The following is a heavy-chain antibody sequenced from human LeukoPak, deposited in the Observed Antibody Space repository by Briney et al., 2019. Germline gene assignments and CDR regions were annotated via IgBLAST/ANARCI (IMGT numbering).Heavy chain of an antibody. Sequence: GRSLRLSCAASGFTFDDYAMHWVRQAPGKGLEWVSGISWNSGSIGYADSVKGRFTISRDNSKNTLYLQMNSLRAEDTAVYYCAKIGDRYYYGSGSYLDYWGQGTLVTVSP. CDR3: AKIGDRYYYGSGSYLDY. CDR1: GFTFDDYA. CDR2: ISWNSGSI. D-gene: IGHD3-10*01. J-gene: IGHJ4*02. V-gene: IGHV3-9*01.